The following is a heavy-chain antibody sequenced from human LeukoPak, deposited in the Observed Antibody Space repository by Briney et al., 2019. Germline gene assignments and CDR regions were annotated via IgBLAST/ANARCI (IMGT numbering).Heavy chain of an antibody. CDR2: ISSSGSII. CDR1: GFTFSNYK. J-gene: IGHJ4*02. D-gene: IGHD3-10*01. Sequence: AGSLRLYCAASGFTFSNYKMNWVRQAQGKGLEWVSYISSSGSIIYYSDSVKGRFTISRDNAKNSLYLQMNSLRAENTAVYYCARDFGYFWGQGTLVTVSS. CDR3: ARDFGYF. V-gene: IGHV3-48*03.